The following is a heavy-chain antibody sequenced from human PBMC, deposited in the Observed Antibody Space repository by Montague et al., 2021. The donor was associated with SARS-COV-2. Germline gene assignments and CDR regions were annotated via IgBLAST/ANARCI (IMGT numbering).Heavy chain of an antibody. J-gene: IGHJ5*02. Sequence: SETLSLTCTVSGGSISSSSYYWGWIRQPPGKGLEWIGSIYYSGTTYYNPSLKSRVTISVDTSKNQFSLKLSSVTAADTAVYYCARDVGVPLAPPYSWFDPWGQGTLVTVSS. CDR2: IYYSGTT. CDR3: ARDVGVPLAPPYSWFDP. D-gene: IGHD2-2*01. V-gene: IGHV4-39*02. CDR1: GGSISSSSYY.